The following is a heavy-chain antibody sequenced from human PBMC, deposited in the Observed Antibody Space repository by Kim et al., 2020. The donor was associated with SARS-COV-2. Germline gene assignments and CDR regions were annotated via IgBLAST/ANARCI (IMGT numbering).Heavy chain of an antibody. V-gene: IGHV3-15*01. Sequence: VKGRFTISRDDSKNTLYLQMNSLKTEDTAVYYCTTDRSSSGWFHRLSFDYWGQGTLVTVSS. J-gene: IGHJ4*02. D-gene: IGHD6-19*01. CDR3: TTDRSSSGWFHRLSFDY.